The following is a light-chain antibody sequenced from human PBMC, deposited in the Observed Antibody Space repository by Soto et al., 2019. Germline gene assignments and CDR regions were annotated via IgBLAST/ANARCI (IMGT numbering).Light chain of an antibody. CDR3: MQALQTPWT. V-gene: IGKV2-28*01. J-gene: IGKJ1*01. CDR2: LGS. CDR1: QSLLHSNGYNY. Sequence: DIVMTQPPLSLPVTPGEPASISCKSSQSLLHSNGYNYLDWYLQKPGQSPQLLIYLGSNRSSGVPDRFSGSGSGTDFTLKISRVEAVDVGVYYCMQALQTPWTFGQGTKVDIK.